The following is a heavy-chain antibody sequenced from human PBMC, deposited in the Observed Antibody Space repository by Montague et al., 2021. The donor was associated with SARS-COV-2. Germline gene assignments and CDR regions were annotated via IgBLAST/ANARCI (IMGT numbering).Heavy chain of an antibody. CDR3: ARGSGSASATWFDP. CDR2: IYYTGIT. V-gene: IGHV4-59*11. CDR1: GGSIGSHY. Sequence: SETLSLTCTVSGGSIGSHYWSWIRLPPGKGLEWVGHIYYTGITKYKSSLKSRVTISVDTSKNQLSLKLGSVTAADTAVYYCARGSGSASATWFDPWGQGTLVTVSS. J-gene: IGHJ5*02. D-gene: IGHD6-25*01.